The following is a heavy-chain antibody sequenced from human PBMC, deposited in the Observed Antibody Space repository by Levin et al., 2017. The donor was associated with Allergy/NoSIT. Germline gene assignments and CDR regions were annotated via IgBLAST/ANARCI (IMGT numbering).Heavy chain of an antibody. CDR3: AKGNQLLRGNYYYYYMDG. J-gene: IGHJ6*03. CDR2: ISNDGSNK. CDR1: GFTFSNYG. Sequence: PSGGSLRLSCAASGFTFSNYGMLWVRQAPGKGLEWVAVISNDGSNKYYEDSVKGRFTISRDNSKNTLYLQMSSLRAEDTAIYYCAKGNQLLRGNYYYYYMDGWGKGATVTVSS. V-gene: IGHV3-30*18. D-gene: IGHD5-12*01.